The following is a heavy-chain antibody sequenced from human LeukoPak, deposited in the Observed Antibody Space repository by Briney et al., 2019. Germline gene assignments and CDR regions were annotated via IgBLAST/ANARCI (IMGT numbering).Heavy chain of an antibody. CDR2: IYHSGST. CDR1: GGSITTYY. J-gene: IGHJ5*02. CDR3: ARQVVGATVVDP. Sequence: PSETLSLTCTVSGGSITTYYWSWIRQPPGKGLEWIGYIYHSGSTNYNPSLKSRVIISLDTSKNQFSLKLSSVTAADTAVYSCARQVVGATVVDPWGQGTLVTVSS. V-gene: IGHV4-59*08. D-gene: IGHD1-26*01.